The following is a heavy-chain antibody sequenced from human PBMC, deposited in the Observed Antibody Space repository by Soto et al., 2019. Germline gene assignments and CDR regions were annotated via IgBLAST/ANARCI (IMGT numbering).Heavy chain of an antibody. J-gene: IGHJ6*02. Sequence: SETLSLTCTVSGGSISSGGYYWSWIRQHPGKGLEWIGYIYYSGSTYYNPSLKSRVTISVDTSKNQFSLKLSSVTAADTAVYYCARDSSLGLPYYYYGMDVWGQGATVTVSS. D-gene: IGHD1-7*01. CDR1: GGSISSGGYY. CDR3: ARDSSLGLPYYYYGMDV. V-gene: IGHV4-31*03. CDR2: IYYSGST.